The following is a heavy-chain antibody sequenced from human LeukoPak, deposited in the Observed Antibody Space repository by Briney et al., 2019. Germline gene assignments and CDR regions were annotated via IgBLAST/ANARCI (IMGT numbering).Heavy chain of an antibody. CDR1: GFTFGTYW. J-gene: IGHJ4*02. CDR3: VRDIDH. V-gene: IGHV3-7*04. Sequence: GRSLRLSCAASGFTFGTYWMSWVRQAPGKGLEWVANINEDGSQKDYLDSVKGRFTISRDNAKDSLYLQMSSLRAEDAAIYYCVRDIDHWGQGTPVTVSS. CDR2: INEDGSQK.